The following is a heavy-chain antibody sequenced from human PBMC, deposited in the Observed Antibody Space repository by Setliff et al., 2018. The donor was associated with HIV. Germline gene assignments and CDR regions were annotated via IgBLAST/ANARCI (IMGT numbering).Heavy chain of an antibody. D-gene: IGHD3-22*01. Sequence: ASVKVSCKGSGYIFNTNGISWVRQAPGQGLEWMGWISAYTGNTNYAQKFQGRVIVTRDTSINTAYVELRSLRLDDTAVYFCARGRTYDSSGYIGNWFDPWGQGTLVTVS. CDR2: ISAYTGNT. V-gene: IGHV1-18*01. J-gene: IGHJ5*02. CDR1: GYIFNTNG. CDR3: ARGRTYDSSGYIGNWFDP.